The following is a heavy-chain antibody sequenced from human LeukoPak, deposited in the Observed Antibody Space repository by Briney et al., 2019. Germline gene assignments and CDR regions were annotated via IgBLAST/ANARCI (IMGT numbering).Heavy chain of an antibody. CDR1: GYTFTGSY. J-gene: IGHJ4*02. D-gene: IGHD4-11*01. CDR3: ARGLENFDC. CDR2: INPNSGGT. Sequence: ASVKVSCKASGYTFTGSYMHWVRQAPGQGLEWVGRINPNSGGTSFAQKFQGSVTMTRDTSISTAYMKPSRLRSDDTAVYYCARGLENFDCWGQGTLVTVSS. V-gene: IGHV1-2*06.